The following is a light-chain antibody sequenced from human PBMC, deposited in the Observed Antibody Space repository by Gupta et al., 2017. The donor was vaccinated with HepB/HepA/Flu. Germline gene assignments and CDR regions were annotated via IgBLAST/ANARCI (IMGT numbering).Light chain of an antibody. J-gene: IGLJ2*01. V-gene: IGLV2-14*03. CDR3: RSYTSSSVV. CDR1: SSDVGGYNY. Sequence: QSALTQPASVSGSPGQSITISCTGTSSDVGGYNYVSWYQHHPGKAHKLMIYDVSNRPSGVSNRFSGSKSGNTASLTISGLKAEDEDDYYCRSYTSSSVVFGGGTKLTVL. CDR2: DVS.